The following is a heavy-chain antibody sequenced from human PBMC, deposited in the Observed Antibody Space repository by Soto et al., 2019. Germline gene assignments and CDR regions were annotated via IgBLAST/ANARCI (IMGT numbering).Heavy chain of an antibody. D-gene: IGHD2-8*01. CDR3: ARDRQYEALPY. J-gene: IGHJ4*02. CDR1: GYTFAYYG. V-gene: IGHV1-18*01. CDR2: VSANNRVT. Sequence: QVQLVQSGTEVKKPGASVKVSCKTSGYTFAYYGITWVRQAPGQPLEWMGWVSANNRVTNYAQKFRDRVTMTTDTSTTTAYMELRSLSSDDTAIYFCARDRQYEALPYWGQATLVIV.